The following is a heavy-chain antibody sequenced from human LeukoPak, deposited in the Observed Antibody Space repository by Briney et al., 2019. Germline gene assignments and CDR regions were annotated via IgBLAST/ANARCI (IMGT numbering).Heavy chain of an antibody. V-gene: IGHV3-49*04. Sequence: GGSLRLSCTTSGFTFGDYALTWVRQAPGKRLEWVGFIRSKAYGGTADYAASVRGRFTISRDDSKSIAYLQMKSLKTDDTADYYCAREMLNEVSYYYNALDVWGQGTTVIVSS. D-gene: IGHD2-8*01. CDR1: GFTFGDYA. J-gene: IGHJ6*02. CDR3: AREMLNEVSYYYNALDV. CDR2: IRSKAYGGTA.